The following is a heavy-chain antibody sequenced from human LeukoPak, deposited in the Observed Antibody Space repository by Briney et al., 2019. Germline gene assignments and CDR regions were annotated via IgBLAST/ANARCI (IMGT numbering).Heavy chain of an antibody. CDR1: RFTFSNYA. V-gene: IGHV3-23*01. J-gene: IGHJ4*02. CDR2: ISCSCCYT. Sequence: GGSLRLSRAASRFTFSNYAMSGVRQAPGKGLDGVSPISCSCCYTYYTDSVKGRFTISRDNSKNTLYLEMNSLKVEDTAIYYCARSLSSRFSSPSRPYYFDYWGQGTLVSVSS. CDR3: ARSLSSRFSSPSRPYYFDY. D-gene: IGHD3-16*02.